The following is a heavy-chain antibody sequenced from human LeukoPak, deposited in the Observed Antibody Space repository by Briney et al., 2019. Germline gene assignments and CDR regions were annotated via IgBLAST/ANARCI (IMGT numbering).Heavy chain of an antibody. Sequence: ASVKVSCKASGYTFTSIGISWVRQATGQGLEWMGWMNPNSGNTGYAQKFQGRVTMTRNTSISTAYMELSSLRSEDTAVYYCARYSGSYAYWGQGTLVTVSS. CDR1: GYTFTSIG. CDR2: MNPNSGNT. D-gene: IGHD1-26*01. V-gene: IGHV1-8*02. J-gene: IGHJ4*02. CDR3: ARYSGSYAY.